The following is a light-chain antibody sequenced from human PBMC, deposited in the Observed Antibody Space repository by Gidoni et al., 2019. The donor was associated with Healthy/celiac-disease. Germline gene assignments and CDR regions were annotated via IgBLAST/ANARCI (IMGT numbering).Light chain of an antibody. CDR1: QGISNY. V-gene: IGKV1-27*01. CDR2: AAS. Sequence: DIQMTPSPSSLSASVGDRVTITCRASQGISNYLAWYQQKPWKVPKLLIYAASTLQSGVPSRFSGSGSGTDFTLTISSLQPEDVATYYCQKYNSAPLFGQGTKVEIK. J-gene: IGKJ1*01. CDR3: QKYNSAPL.